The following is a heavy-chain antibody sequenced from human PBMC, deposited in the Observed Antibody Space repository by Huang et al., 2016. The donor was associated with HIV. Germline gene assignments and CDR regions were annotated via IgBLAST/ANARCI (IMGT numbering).Heavy chain of an antibody. CDR2: INPSGGST. J-gene: IGHJ4*02. D-gene: IGHD3-16*02. V-gene: IGHV1-46*01. Sequence: QVQLVQYGAEVKTPGASVKVSCKASGYTFTSYYMHWVRQAPGQGLEWMGIINPSGGSTSYAQKFQGRVTMTRDTSTSTVYMELSSLRSEDTAVYYCASGGYYDYVWGSYRLDYWGQGTLVTVSS. CDR1: GYTFTSYY. CDR3: ASGGYYDYVWGSYRLDY.